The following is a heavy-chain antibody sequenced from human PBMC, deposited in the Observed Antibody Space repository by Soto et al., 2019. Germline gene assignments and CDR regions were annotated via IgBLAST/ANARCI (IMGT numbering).Heavy chain of an antibody. CDR3: TRDPFDCGGDCDVGY. Sequence: GGSLRLSCAASGFNLRSYRMNWVRQAPGKGLEWVSSISGLISDTYYADSLKGRFTVSRDNAKNSLYLQMTSLKVEDTAIYYCTRDPFDCGGDCDVGYWGRGTLVTVSS. CDR1: GFNLRSYR. V-gene: IGHV3-21*01. J-gene: IGHJ4*02. D-gene: IGHD2-21*02. CDR2: ISGLISDT.